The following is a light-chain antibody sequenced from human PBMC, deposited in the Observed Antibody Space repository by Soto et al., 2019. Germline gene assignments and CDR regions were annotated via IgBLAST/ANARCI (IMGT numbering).Light chain of an antibody. CDR2: TNN. J-gene: IGLJ1*01. V-gene: IGLV1-44*01. Sequence: QAVVTQPPSASGTPGQRVTISCSGSYSNIGSNTVNWYQHLPGTAPKLLIYTNNQRPSGVPDRFSASKSGTSASLAISGLQSGDAADYYCAAWDDSLNGYVFGPGTKLTVL. CDR3: AAWDDSLNGYV. CDR1: YSNIGSNT.